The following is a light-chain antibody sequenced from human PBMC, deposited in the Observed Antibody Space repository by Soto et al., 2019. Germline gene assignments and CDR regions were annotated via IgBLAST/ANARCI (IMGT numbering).Light chain of an antibody. V-gene: IGKV3D-15*01. J-gene: IGKJ2*01. CDR3: QQYFNWRYT. Sequence: EIVMTQSPGTLSVSPGERATLSCRASQSITSILAWYQQKPGQAPGLLIYGASTRATGIPARFSGSGSGTEFTLTISSLQSDDFAFYYCQQYFNWRYTFGQGTRLQIK. CDR2: GAS. CDR1: QSITSI.